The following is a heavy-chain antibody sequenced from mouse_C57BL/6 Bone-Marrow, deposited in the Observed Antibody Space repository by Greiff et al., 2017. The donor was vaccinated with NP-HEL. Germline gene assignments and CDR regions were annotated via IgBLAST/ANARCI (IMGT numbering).Heavy chain of an antibody. CDR1: GFNIKDDY. V-gene: IGHV14-4*01. J-gene: IGHJ2*01. Sequence: VQLQQSGAELVRPGASVKLSCTASGFNIKDDYMHWVKQRPEQGLEWIGWIDPENGDTESASKFQGKATITADTSSNTAYLQLSSLTSEDTAVYYCTTYYYVGYWGQGTTLTVSS. CDR3: TTYYYVGY. CDR2: IDPENGDT.